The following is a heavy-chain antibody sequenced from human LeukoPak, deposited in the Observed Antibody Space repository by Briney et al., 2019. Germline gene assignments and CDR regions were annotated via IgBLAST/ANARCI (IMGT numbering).Heavy chain of an antibody. CDR1: GGTFSNYA. Sequence: SVKVSCKASGGTFSNYAINWVRQAPGQGLEWMGRIIPILGITNYAQKFQGRVTITADKSTSTAYMELSSLRSEDTAVYYRARVPRLGIAVAAFDYWGQGTLVTVSS. J-gene: IGHJ4*02. D-gene: IGHD6-19*01. CDR3: ARVPRLGIAVAAFDY. CDR2: IIPILGIT. V-gene: IGHV1-69*04.